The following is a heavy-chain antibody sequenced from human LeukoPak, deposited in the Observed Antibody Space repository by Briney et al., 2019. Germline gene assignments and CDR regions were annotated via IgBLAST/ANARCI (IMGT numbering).Heavy chain of an antibody. CDR3: AKLPSATVTTHY. CDR1: GLTLSDQY. J-gene: IGHJ4*02. D-gene: IGHD4-17*01. V-gene: IGHV3-72*01. Sequence: GGSLRLSCVVSGLTLSDQYMEWVRQAPGKGLEWVGRTTSKGNNYITEYAASVRGRFTISRDDSRNSVYLQMNSLRAEDTAVYYCAKLPSATVTTHYWGQGTLVTVSS. CDR2: TTSKGNNYIT.